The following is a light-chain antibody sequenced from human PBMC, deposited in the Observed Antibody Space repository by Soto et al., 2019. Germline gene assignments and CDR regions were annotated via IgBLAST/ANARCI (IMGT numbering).Light chain of an antibody. Sequence: QSVLTQPPSASGSPGQSITMSCTGTSSDVGGYNFVSWYQQHPGKAPKLIVHEVANRLSGVSGRFSGSKSGNTAFLTISGLQAEDEAVYYCCSHSSSITWMFGGGTKLTVL. CDR1: SSDVGGYNF. CDR2: EVA. CDR3: CSHSSSITWM. J-gene: IGLJ3*02. V-gene: IGLV2-14*03.